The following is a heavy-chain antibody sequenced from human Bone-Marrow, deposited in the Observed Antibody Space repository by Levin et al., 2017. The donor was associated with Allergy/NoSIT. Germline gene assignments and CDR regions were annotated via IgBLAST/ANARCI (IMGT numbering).Heavy chain of an antibody. V-gene: IGHV3-23*01. J-gene: IGHJ4*02. CDR2: LTGSGSKT. Sequence: GGSLRLSCAASGFPFSTYAMNWVRQAPGKGLEWVSSLTGSGSKTFYADSVKGRFTISIDNAMNTLYLEMSSLRADDTAVYYCATSPLWFGEPHYYFDYWGQGTVLTVS. CDR3: ATSPLWFGEPHYYFDY. D-gene: IGHD3-10*01. CDR1: GFPFSTYA.